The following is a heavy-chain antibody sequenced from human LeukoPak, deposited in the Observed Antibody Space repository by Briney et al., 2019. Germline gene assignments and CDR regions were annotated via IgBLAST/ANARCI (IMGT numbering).Heavy chain of an antibody. J-gene: IGHJ3*02. V-gene: IGHV4-61*02. Sequence: SETLSLTCTVSGGSISSGSYYWSWIRQPAGKGLEWIGRIYTSGSTNYNPSLKSRVTISVDTSKNQFSLKLSSVTAADTAVYYCASVVVPAATDAFDIWGQGTMVIVSS. D-gene: IGHD2-2*01. CDR2: IYTSGST. CDR3: ASVVVPAATDAFDI. CDR1: GGSISSGSYY.